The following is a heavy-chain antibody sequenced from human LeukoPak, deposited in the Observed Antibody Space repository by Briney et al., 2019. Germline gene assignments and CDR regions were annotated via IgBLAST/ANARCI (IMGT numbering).Heavy chain of an antibody. V-gene: IGHV3-7*03. CDR3: ARDQYDTWSRRGNFDS. D-gene: IGHD3-3*01. J-gene: IGHJ4*02. Sequence: GGSLRLSCVASGFTFGKYWMSWVRQAPGKGLEWVANIKLDGSEKNYVDSVKGRFTISRDNTKNSLYLQMNSLRVEDTAVFYCARDQYDTWSRRGNFDSWGQGTLVAVSS. CDR2: IKLDGSEK. CDR1: GFTFGKYW.